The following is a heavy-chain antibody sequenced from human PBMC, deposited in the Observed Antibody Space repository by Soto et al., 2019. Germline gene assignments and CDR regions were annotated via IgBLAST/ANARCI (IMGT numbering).Heavy chain of an antibody. J-gene: IGHJ5*02. CDR3: ARIAMPVRPRWYNWFDP. CDR1: GYTFNDYE. D-gene: IGHD2-2*01. CDR2: MNPNSGET. V-gene: IGHV1-8*02. Sequence: ASVKVSCKTPGYTFNDYEINWVRRAPGQGLEWIGWMNPNSGETGYAQRFQGRVTMTTSSSLSTAYLELSSLTSDDTAVYYCARIAMPVRPRWYNWFDPWGQGTLVTVSS.